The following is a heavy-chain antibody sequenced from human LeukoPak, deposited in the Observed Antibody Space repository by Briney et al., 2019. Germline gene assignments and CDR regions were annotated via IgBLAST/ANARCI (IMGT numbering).Heavy chain of an antibody. Sequence: SETLSLTCTVSGGSISSSSYYWGWIRQPPGKGLEWIGSIYYSGSTYYNPSLKSRVTISVDTSKNQFSLKLSSVTAADTAVYYCARDSRHYYDSSGYYYGDRGLDYWGQGTLVTVSS. CDR2: IYYSGST. D-gene: IGHD3-22*01. J-gene: IGHJ4*02. CDR1: GGSISSSSYY. V-gene: IGHV4-39*07. CDR3: ARDSRHYYDSSGYYYGDRGLDY.